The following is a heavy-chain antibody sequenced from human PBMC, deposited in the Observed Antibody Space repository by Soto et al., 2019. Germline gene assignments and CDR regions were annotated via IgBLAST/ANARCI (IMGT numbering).Heavy chain of an antibody. CDR3: ARDADTTGHYRHFEL. CDR1: GFTFSYYG. CDR2: MHTGGNEK. Sequence: QVQLVESGGGVVQPGGSLRLSCAASGFTFSYYGFHWVRQAPGKGLEWVAVMHTGGNEKYYVDSVKGRFTVSRDDSRNMVYLEMSGLRAEDTAEYFCARDADTTGHYRHFELWGRGALVAVS. V-gene: IGHV3-33*08. J-gene: IGHJ4*02. D-gene: IGHD3-9*01.